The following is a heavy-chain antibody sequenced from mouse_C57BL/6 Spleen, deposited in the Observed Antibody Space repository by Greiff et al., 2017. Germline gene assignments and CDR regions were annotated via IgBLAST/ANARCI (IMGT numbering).Heavy chain of an antibody. J-gene: IGHJ2*01. CDR2: IHPNSGST. D-gene: IGHD1-1*01. CDR1: GYTFTSYW. CDR3: ARSTTVVAPYFDY. Sequence: QVQLQQPGAELVKPGASVKLSCKASGYTFTSYWMHWVKQRPGQGLEWIGMIHPNSGSTNYNEKFKSKATLTVDKSSSTAYMQLSSLTSEDSAVYYCARSTTVVAPYFDYWGQGTTRTVSS. V-gene: IGHV1-64*01.